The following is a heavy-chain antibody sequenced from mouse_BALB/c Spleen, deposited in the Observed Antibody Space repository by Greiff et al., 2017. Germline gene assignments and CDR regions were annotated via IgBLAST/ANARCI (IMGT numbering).Heavy chain of an antibody. Sequence: EVKVEESGPGLVKPSQSLSLTCTVTGYSITSDYAWNWIRQFPGNKLEWMGYISYSGSTSYNPSLKSRISITRDTSKNQFFLQLNSVTTEDTATYYCARRVTTAPYYAMDYWGQGTSVTVSS. CDR3: ARRVTTAPYYAMDY. J-gene: IGHJ4*01. V-gene: IGHV3-2*02. CDR2: ISYSGST. CDR1: GYSITSDYA. D-gene: IGHD1-2*01.